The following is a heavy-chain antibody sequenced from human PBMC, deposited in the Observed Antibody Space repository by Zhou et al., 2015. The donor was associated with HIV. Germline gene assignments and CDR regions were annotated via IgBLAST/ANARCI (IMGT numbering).Heavy chain of an antibody. D-gene: IGHD1-20*01. CDR1: GGTFSSYA. J-gene: IGHJ6*03. Sequence: QVQLVQSGAEVKKPGSSVKVSCKASGGTFSSYAISWVRQAPGQGLEWMGGIIPIFGTANYAQKFQGRVTITADESTSTAYMELSSLRSEDTAVYYCAREGYNWNDYNYYYYMDVWGKGTTVTVSS. CDR2: IIPIFGTA. V-gene: IGHV1-69*01. CDR3: AREGYNWNDYNYYYYMDV.